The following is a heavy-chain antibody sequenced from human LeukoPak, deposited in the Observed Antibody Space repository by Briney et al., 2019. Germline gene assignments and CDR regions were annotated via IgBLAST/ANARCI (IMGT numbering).Heavy chain of an antibody. CDR1: GFTFSSYW. CDR2: IKQDGSEK. Sequence: PGGSLRLSCAASGFTFSSYWMSWVRQAPGKGLEWVANIKQDGSEKYYVDSVKGRFTISRDNAKNSLYLQMNSLRAEDTAVYYCARDQRGSYGNPTGYDYWGQGTLVTVSS. J-gene: IGHJ4*02. V-gene: IGHV3-7*01. CDR3: ARDQRGSYGNPTGYDY. D-gene: IGHD3-16*01.